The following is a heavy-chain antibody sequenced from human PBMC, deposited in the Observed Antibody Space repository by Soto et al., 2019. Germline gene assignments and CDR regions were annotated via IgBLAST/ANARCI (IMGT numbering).Heavy chain of an antibody. CDR2: IYSGGST. Sequence: LRLSCAASGFTVSSNYMSWVRQAPGKGLEWVSVIYSGGSTYYADSVKGRFTISRDNSKNTLYPQMNSLRAEDTAVYYCARLSNYSSGWYGAFDIWGQGTMVTVSS. D-gene: IGHD6-19*01. CDR1: GFTVSSNY. V-gene: IGHV3-53*01. J-gene: IGHJ3*02. CDR3: ARLSNYSSGWYGAFDI.